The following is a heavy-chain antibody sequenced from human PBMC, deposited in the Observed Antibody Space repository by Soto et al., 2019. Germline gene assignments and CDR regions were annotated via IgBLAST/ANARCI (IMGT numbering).Heavy chain of an antibody. Sequence: GGSLRLSCAASGFTFSSYAMSWVRQAPGKGLEWVSAISGSGGSTYYADSVKGRFTISRDNSKNTLYLQMNSLRAEDTAVYYCAKGDDIVVVPAAHKTFFDYWGQGTLVTVSS. D-gene: IGHD2-2*01. V-gene: IGHV3-23*01. CDR2: ISGSGGST. CDR1: GFTFSSYA. J-gene: IGHJ4*02. CDR3: AKGDDIVVVPAAHKTFFDY.